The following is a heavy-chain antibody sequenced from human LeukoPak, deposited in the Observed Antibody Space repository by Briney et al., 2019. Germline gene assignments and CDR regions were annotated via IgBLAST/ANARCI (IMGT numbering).Heavy chain of an antibody. CDR2: IYTSGST. V-gene: IGHV4-4*07. CDR1: GGSISSYY. CDR3: AGDSITGTTYWFDP. Sequence: SETLSLTCTVSGGSISSYYWSWIRQPAGKGLEWIGRIYTSGSTNYNPSLKSRVTMSVDTSKNQFSLKLSSVTAADTAVYYCAGDSITGTTYWFDPWGQGTLVTVSS. D-gene: IGHD1-7*01. J-gene: IGHJ5*02.